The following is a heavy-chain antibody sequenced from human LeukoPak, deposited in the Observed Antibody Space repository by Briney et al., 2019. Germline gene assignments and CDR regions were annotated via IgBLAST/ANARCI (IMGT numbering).Heavy chain of an antibody. V-gene: IGHV1-8*01. Sequence: ASVKVSCKASGYTFTSYDINWVRQATGQGLEWMGWMNPNSGNTGYAQKFQGRVTMTRNTSISTAYMELSSLRSEDTAVYYCARFSTMPGIAAAGTRYWGQGTLVTVSS. J-gene: IGHJ4*02. CDR2: MNPNSGNT. D-gene: IGHD6-13*01. CDR1: GYTFTSYD. CDR3: ARFSTMPGIAAAGTRY.